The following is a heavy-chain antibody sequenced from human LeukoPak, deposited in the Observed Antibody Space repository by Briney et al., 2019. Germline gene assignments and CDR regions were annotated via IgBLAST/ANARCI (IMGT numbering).Heavy chain of an antibody. J-gene: IGHJ6*02. Sequence: GASVDVSCKASGYIFTDYYPHWVRQAPGQGLEWMGWINPNSGGTNYAQKFQGRVTTTRDTSINTAYMELSRLKSDDTAVYYCARDIAVAGTGDFYYYFGMDVWGQGTTVTVSS. CDR1: GYIFTDYY. D-gene: IGHD6-19*01. CDR2: INPNSGGT. CDR3: ARDIAVAGTGDFYYYFGMDV. V-gene: IGHV1-2*02.